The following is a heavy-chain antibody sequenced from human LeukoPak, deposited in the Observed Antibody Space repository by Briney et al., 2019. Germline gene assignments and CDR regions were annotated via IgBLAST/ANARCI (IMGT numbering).Heavy chain of an antibody. CDR2: INPNSGGT. V-gene: IGHV1-2*02. CDR1: GYTFTGYY. CDR3: AREGIRYYYDSSGYFTY. J-gene: IGHJ4*02. D-gene: IGHD3-22*01. Sequence: ASVKVSCKASGYTFTGYYMHWVRQAPGQGLEWMGWINPNSGGTNYAQKFQGRVTMTRDTSISTAYMELSRLRSDDTAVYCCAREGIRYYYDSSGYFTYWGQGTLVTVSS.